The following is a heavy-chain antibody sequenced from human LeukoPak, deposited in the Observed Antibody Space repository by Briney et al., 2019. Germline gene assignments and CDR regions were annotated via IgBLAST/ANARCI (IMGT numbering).Heavy chain of an antibody. CDR2: ISSSGSTI. D-gene: IGHD3-9*01. V-gene: IGHV3-11*01. Sequence: GGSLRLSCAASGFTFSDYYMSWIRQAPGKGLEWVSYISSSGSTIYYADSVKGRFTISRDNSKNTLYLQMNSLRAEDTAVYYCAKDSSGYYPIDAFDIWGQGTMVTVSS. CDR1: GFTFSDYY. CDR3: AKDSSGYYPIDAFDI. J-gene: IGHJ3*02.